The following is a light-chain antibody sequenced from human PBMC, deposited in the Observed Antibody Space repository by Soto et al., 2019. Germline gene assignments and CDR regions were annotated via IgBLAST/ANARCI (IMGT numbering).Light chain of an antibody. Sequence: IVLTQSPDTLSSFPGDRVTLSCRASQAVNTRLAWYQHKPGQAPRLLIYLASNRAAGVPARFSGSGSGTDFTLTISDVEPEDFAVYYCHQRQSWPRTFGQGTKVDIK. CDR1: QAVNTR. CDR2: LAS. V-gene: IGKV3-11*01. J-gene: IGKJ1*01. CDR3: HQRQSWPRT.